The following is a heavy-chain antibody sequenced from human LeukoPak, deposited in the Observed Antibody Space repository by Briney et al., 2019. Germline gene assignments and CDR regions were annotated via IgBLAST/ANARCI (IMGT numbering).Heavy chain of an antibody. CDR1: GYTFTGYY. Sequence: ASVKVSCKASGYTFTGYYMHWARQAPGQGLEWMGWINPNSGGTNYAQKFQGRVTMTRDTSISTAYMELSRLRSDDTAVYYCARAGIGKSYSSSSALYYWGQGTLVTVSS. CDR3: ARAGIGKSYSSSSALYY. J-gene: IGHJ4*02. CDR2: INPNSGGT. V-gene: IGHV1-2*02. D-gene: IGHD6-6*01.